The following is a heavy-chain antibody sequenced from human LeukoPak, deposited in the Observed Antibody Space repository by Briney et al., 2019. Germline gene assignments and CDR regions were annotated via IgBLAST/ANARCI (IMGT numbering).Heavy chain of an antibody. CDR3: AKKDGYSGYAFDY. D-gene: IGHD5-12*01. Sequence: GGSLRLSCAALESTSINYAIHWVRQAPGKGLKWVEVISHDGSNEYYADSVKGRFTISRDNSKNTLFLQMNSLRAEDTAVYYCAKKDGYSGYAFDYWGQGTLVTVSS. CDR1: ESTSINYA. V-gene: IGHV3-30*18. J-gene: IGHJ4*02. CDR2: ISHDGSNE.